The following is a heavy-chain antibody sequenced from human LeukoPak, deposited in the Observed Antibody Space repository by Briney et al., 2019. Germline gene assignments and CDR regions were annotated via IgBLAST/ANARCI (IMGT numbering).Heavy chain of an antibody. CDR1: GGSISSYY. D-gene: IGHD3-3*01. Sequence: PSETLSLTCTVSGGSISSYYWSWIRQPLGKGLEWIGYIYYSGSTNYNPSLKSRVTISVDTSKNQFSLKLSSVTAADTAVYYCARGPYDFWSGYLDYWGQGTLVTVSS. J-gene: IGHJ4*02. CDR2: IYYSGST. CDR3: ARGPYDFWSGYLDY. V-gene: IGHV4-59*01.